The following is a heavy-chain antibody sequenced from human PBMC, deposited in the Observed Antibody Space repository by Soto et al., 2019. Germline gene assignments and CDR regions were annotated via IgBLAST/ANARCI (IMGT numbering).Heavy chain of an antibody. CDR1: GYTFTSYY. J-gene: IGHJ3*02. CDR3: ARDGADCGGDCYSAFDI. CDR2: INPSGGST. V-gene: IGHV1-46*01. Sequence: QVQLMQSGAEVKKPGASVKVSCKASGYTFTSYYMHWVRQAPGQGLEWMGIINPSGGSTSYAQKFQGRVTMTRDTSTSTVYMELSSLRSEDTAVYYCARDGADCGGDCYSAFDIWGQGTMVTVSS. D-gene: IGHD2-21*02.